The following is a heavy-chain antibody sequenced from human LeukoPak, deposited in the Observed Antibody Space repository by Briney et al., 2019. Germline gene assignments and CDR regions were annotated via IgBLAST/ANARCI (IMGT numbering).Heavy chain of an antibody. CDR2: ISGSGGRT. Sequence: PGESLKISCAASGFTFSTYTLNWVRQAPGKGLEWVSGISGSGGRTEYADSVKGRFTISRDNSENTVYLQMNSLRGDDTAVYYCARDSQCGSNWGDFDSWGQGTLVTVSS. V-gene: IGHV3-23*01. CDR3: ARDSQCGSNWGDFDS. CDR1: GFTFSTYT. J-gene: IGHJ4*02. D-gene: IGHD7-27*01.